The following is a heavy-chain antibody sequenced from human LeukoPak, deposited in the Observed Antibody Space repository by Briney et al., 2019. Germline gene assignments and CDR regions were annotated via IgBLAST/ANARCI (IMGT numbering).Heavy chain of an antibody. CDR3: AREYCSSTSCYQPDAFDI. Sequence: SETLSLTCAVSGYSISSGYYWGWIRQPPGKGLEWIGSIYHSGSTYYNPSLKSRVTISVDTSKNQFSLKLSSVTAADTAGYYCAREYCSSTSCYQPDAFDIWGQGTMVTVSS. V-gene: IGHV4-38-2*01. J-gene: IGHJ3*02. CDR1: GYSISSGYY. CDR2: IYHSGST. D-gene: IGHD2-2*01.